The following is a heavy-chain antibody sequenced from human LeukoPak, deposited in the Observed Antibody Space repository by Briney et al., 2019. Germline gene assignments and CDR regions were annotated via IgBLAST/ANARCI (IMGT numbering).Heavy chain of an antibody. Sequence: GGSLRLSCAASGLTFSSNGMHWVRQAPGKGLDWVAFIRYDESNEYYADSVKGRFTISRDISKNTVYLQMNSLIAEDTAVYYCAITRGRWEILDYSGQGTLVTVSS. J-gene: IGHJ4*02. CDR2: IRYDESNE. V-gene: IGHV3-30*02. CDR1: GLTFSSNG. D-gene: IGHD3-10*01. CDR3: AITRGRWEILDY.